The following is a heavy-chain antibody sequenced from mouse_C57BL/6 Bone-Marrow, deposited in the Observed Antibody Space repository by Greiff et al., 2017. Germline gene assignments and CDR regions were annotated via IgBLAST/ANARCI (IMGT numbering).Heavy chain of an antibody. V-gene: IGHV1-52*01. CDR3: ARGGGYYYGSSLYYAMDY. J-gene: IGHJ4*01. CDR1: GYTFTSYW. D-gene: IGHD1-1*01. Sequence: VQLQQPGAELVRPGSSVKLSCKASGYTFTSYWMHWVKQRPIQGLELIGNIDPSDSETHYNQKFKDKATLTVDKSSSTAYMQLSSLTSEDSAVYYCARGGGYYYGSSLYYAMDYWGQGTSVTVSS. CDR2: IDPSDSET.